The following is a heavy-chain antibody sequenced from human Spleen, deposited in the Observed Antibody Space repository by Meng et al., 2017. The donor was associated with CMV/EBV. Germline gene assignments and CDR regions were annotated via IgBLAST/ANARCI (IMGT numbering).Heavy chain of an antibody. Sequence: CEASGYTLPGYYMHWVRQAPGQGLEWIGWINPHSGGTNYAQKFQGRVTMTRDTSISTAYMELSRLRSDDTAVYYCARGRGTWFDPWGQGTLVTVSS. CDR3: ARGRGTWFDP. D-gene: IGHD3-10*01. J-gene: IGHJ5*02. CDR1: GYTLPGYY. V-gene: IGHV1-2*02. CDR2: INPHSGGT.